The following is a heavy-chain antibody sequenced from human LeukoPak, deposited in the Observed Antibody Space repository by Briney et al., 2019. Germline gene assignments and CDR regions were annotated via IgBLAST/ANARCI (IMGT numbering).Heavy chain of an antibody. J-gene: IGHJ4*02. D-gene: IGHD3-16*02. V-gene: IGHV3-30*18. CDR3: AKDIAFDY. CDR2: ISYDGSNK. CDR1: GFTFSSYG. Sequence: GGSLRLSCAASGFTFSSYGMHWVRQAPGKGLEWVAVISYDGSNKYYADSVKGRFTISRDNSKSTLYLQMNSLRAEDTAVYYCAKDIAFDYWGQGTLVTVSS.